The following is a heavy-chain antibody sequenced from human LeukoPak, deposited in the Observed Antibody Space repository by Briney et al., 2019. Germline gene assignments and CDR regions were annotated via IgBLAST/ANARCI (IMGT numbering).Heavy chain of an antibody. CDR1: GLTFSSSW. CDR3: ARDLAYSRLDY. Sequence: GSLRLSCAVSGLTFSSSWMDWVRQAPGKGLEWVASINPDGNKKYSADSVKGRFTISRDNAENSQYLQMNSLRVEDTAFYYCARDLAYSRLDYWGQGMLVTVSS. V-gene: IGHV3-7*01. J-gene: IGHJ4*02. D-gene: IGHD5-18*01. CDR2: INPDGNKK.